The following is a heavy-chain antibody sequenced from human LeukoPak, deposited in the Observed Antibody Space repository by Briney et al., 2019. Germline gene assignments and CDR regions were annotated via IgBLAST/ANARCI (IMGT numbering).Heavy chain of an antibody. V-gene: IGHV3-23*01. CDR3: AKVPNSGNYYYFDY. J-gene: IGHJ4*02. Sequence: GPSLTLSRAPSALTLRTYATSSARHAPGGGLGWVSAISGSGTKPYYAHSVKGRFTISRDNSKNTLYLQLNRLRPEDTAVYFFAKVPNSGNYYYFDYWGEGRAVTASS. D-gene: IGHD1-26*01. CDR2: ISGSGTKP. CDR1: ALTLRTYA.